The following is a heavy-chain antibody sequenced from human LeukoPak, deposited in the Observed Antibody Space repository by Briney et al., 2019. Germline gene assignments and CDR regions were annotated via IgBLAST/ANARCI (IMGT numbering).Heavy chain of an antibody. CDR1: GFSFSSYW. CDR3: AGLSAYYYGSFFYYYMDV. Sequence: GGSLRLSCEGSGFSFSSYWMTWVRQSPGKGPEWVANIKQDESERYTVDSVKGRFTISRDNAKNSVSLHMNSLRAEDTALYYCAGLSAYYYGSFFYYYMDVWGKGTTVTVSS. V-gene: IGHV3-7*01. D-gene: IGHD3-10*01. CDR2: IKQDESER. J-gene: IGHJ6*03.